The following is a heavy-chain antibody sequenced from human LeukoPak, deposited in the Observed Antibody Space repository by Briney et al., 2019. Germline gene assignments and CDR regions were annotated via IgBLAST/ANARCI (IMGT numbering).Heavy chain of an antibody. J-gene: IGHJ4*02. D-gene: IGHD2-15*01. CDR1: GGSISSSSYY. V-gene: IGHV4-39*01. CDR3: ARLELVVVASPNYYFDY. CDR2: IYYSGST. Sequence: SETLSLTCTVSGGSISSSSYYWGWIRQPPGKGLEWIGSIYYSGSTYYNPSPKSRVTISVDTSKNQFSLKLSSVTAADTAVYYCARLELVVVASPNYYFDYWGQGTLVTVSS.